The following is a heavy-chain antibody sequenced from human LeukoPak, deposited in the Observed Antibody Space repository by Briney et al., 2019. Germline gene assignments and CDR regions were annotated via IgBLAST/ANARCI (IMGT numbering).Heavy chain of an antibody. CDR1: GFTFRNYA. CDR3: VRPYTSSWYLFDY. D-gene: IGHD6-13*01. V-gene: IGHV3-30*04. J-gene: IGHJ4*02. CDR2: TSSDGSNE. Sequence: PGGSLRLSCAASGFTFRNYAMHWVRQAPGKGLEWVAVTSSDGSNEYYADSVRGRFSISRDNSKNTVYLQMNSLRAEDTALYYCVRPYTSSWYLFDYWRQGTLVTVSS.